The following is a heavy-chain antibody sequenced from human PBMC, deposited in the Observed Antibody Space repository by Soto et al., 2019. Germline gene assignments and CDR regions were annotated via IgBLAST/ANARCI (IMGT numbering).Heavy chain of an antibody. CDR3: AKDVATNYDSSGYYSDY. Sequence: QVQLVESGGGVVQPGRSLRLSCAASGFTFSSYGMHWVRQAPGKGLEWVAVISYDGSNKYYADSVKGRFTISRDNSKHTLYLQMNSLRAEDTAVYYCAKDVATNYDSSGYYSDYWGQGTLVTVSS. V-gene: IGHV3-30*18. J-gene: IGHJ4*02. D-gene: IGHD3-22*01. CDR1: GFTFSSYG. CDR2: ISYDGSNK.